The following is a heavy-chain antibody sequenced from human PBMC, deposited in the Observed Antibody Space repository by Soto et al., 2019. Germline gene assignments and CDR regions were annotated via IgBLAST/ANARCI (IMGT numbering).Heavy chain of an antibody. D-gene: IGHD3-3*01. CDR1: GYTFTSYG. J-gene: IGHJ3*01. CDR2: ISAYNGNT. V-gene: IGHV1-18*01. CDR3: ERDFGSCYYYGDAFDL. Sequence: QVQLVQSGAEVKKPGASVKVSCKASGYTFTSYGISWVRQAPGQGLEWMGWISAYNGNTNDAQKLQGRVTMTTDTSTSTAYMELRSVRSDDTAVYYCERDFGSCYYYGDAFDLWGQGTMVTVSS.